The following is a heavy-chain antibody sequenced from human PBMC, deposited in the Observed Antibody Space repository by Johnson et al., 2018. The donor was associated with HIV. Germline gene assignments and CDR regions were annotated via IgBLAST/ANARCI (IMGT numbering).Heavy chain of an antibody. Sequence: VQLVESGGGLVQPGRSLRLSCTASGFTFGDYAMSWVRQAPGKGLEWVGFIRSRAYGGTTEYAASVKGRFTISRDDSKSIAYLQMNSLKTEDTAVYHCSREIRAEDYYEGSGYALDIWGQGTMVTVSS. V-gene: IGHV3-49*04. J-gene: IGHJ3*02. CDR1: GFTFGDYA. D-gene: IGHD3-22*01. CDR2: IRSRAYGGTT. CDR3: SREIRAEDYYEGSGYALDI.